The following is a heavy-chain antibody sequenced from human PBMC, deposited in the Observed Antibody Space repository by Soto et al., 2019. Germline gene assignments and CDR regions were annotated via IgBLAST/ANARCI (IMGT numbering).Heavy chain of an antibody. Sequence: EVPLLESGGGLVQPGGSLRLSCAASGFTFSSYAMSWVRQAPGKGLEWVSAISGSGGSTYYADSVKGRFTISRDNSKNTLYLQMNSLRAEDTAVYYCAKARAAYDGSGSPIDYWGQGTLVTVSS. CDR1: GFTFSSYA. J-gene: IGHJ4*02. V-gene: IGHV3-23*01. CDR2: ISGSGGST. CDR3: AKARAAYDGSGSPIDY. D-gene: IGHD3-10*01.